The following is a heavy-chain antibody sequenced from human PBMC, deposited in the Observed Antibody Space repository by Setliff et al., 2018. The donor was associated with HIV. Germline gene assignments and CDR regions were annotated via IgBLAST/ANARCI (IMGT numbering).Heavy chain of an antibody. J-gene: IGHJ5*02. CDR1: GYPFTSHP. D-gene: IGHD6-13*01. CDR2: INTNTAKP. V-gene: IGHV7-4-1*02. Sequence: GASVKVSCKASGYPFTSHPMNWVRQAPGQGLEWMGWINTNTAKPTYAQGFTGRFVFSLDSSVSTAYLQISSLKPDDTAVYYCARDYSSLLTVVWFDPWGQGTLVTVSS. CDR3: ARDYSSLLTVVWFDP.